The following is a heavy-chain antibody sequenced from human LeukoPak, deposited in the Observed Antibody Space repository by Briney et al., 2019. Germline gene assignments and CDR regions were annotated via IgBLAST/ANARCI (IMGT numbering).Heavy chain of an antibody. CDR2: IYYSGST. V-gene: IGHV4-59*01. Sequence: RSSETLSLTCTVSGGSISSYYWSWIRQPPGKGLEWIGYIYYSGSTNYNPSLKSRVTISVDTSKNQFSLKLSSVTAADTAVYYCARSRMKGELLFFGYWGQGTLVTVSS. D-gene: IGHD1-26*01. CDR1: GGSISSYY. CDR3: ARSRMKGELLFFGY. J-gene: IGHJ4*02.